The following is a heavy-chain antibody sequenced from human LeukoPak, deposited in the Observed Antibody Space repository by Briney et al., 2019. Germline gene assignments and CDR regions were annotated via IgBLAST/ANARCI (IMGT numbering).Heavy chain of an antibody. Sequence: GGSLRLSCAASGFTFSTSWMGWVRQVPGKGLEWVANTKQDGTESQYVDTVKGRFTISRDKTKNSLFLQMNSLTTEDTAVYYCARGHGSNWGQGVLVAVSS. V-gene: IGHV3-7*04. CDR2: TKQDGTES. CDR1: GFTFSTSW. CDR3: ARGHGSN. J-gene: IGHJ4*02.